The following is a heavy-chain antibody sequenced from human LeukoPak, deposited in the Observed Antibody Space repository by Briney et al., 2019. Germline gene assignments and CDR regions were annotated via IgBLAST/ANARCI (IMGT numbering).Heavy chain of an antibody. D-gene: IGHD6-13*01. Sequence: GESLKISCKGSGYSFTSYWIGWVRQMPGKGLEWMGIIYPGDSDTRYSPSFQGQVTISADKSISTAYLQWSSLKASDTAMYYCARLGGAASSWLLYPKLYYYMDVWGKGTTVTVSS. CDR3: ARLGGAASSWLLYPKLYYYMDV. V-gene: IGHV5-51*01. J-gene: IGHJ6*03. CDR1: GYSFTSYW. CDR2: IYPGDSDT.